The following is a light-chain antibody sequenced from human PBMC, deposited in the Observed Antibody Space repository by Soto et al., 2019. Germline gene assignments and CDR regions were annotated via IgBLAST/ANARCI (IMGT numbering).Light chain of an antibody. V-gene: IGLV2-14*01. CDR3: ISYTVSRSYV. CDR1: SSDVGGYNF. Sequence: QSALTQPPSASGSPGQSVTISCTGTSSDVGGYNFVSWYQQHPGKAPKLVIYSVSNRPSGVSYRFSGSKSGNTASLTISGLQADDEADYYCISYTVSRSYVFGPGTKLTVL. CDR2: SVS. J-gene: IGLJ1*01.